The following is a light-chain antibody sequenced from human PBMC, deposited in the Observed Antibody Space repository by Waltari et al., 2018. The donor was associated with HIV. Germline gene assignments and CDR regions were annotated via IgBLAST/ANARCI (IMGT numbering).Light chain of an antibody. CDR2: DNK. CDR1: SPNIGSNY. CDR3: GTWDSSLSAVV. Sequence: QSVLTQPPSVSAAPGQMVTISCPGSSPNIGSNYVSWYQPLPGTAPKLLIYDNKGRPSGIPDRFSASKSGTSGALEIPGLQNGDEGDYYCGTWDSSLSAVVFGGGTKLTVL. V-gene: IGLV1-51*01. J-gene: IGLJ2*01.